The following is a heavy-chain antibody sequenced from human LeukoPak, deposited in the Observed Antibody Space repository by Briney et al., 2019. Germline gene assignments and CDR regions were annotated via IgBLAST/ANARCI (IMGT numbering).Heavy chain of an antibody. CDR1: GGSISSYY. J-gene: IGHJ4*02. V-gene: IGHV4-4*07. D-gene: IGHD3-22*01. Sequence: PSETLSLTCTVSGGSISSYYWSWIRQPAGKGLEWIGRFYTSGSTNYNPSLKSRVTMSVDTSKNQFSLKLSSVTAADTAVYYCARDLNIYDSSGRLDYWGQGTLVTVSS. CDR3: ARDLNIYDSSGRLDY. CDR2: FYTSGST.